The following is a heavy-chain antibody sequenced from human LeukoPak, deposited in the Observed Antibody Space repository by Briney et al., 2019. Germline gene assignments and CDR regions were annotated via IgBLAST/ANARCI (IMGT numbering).Heavy chain of an antibody. V-gene: IGHV4-4*02. J-gene: IGHJ4*02. CDR1: GGSISGTNW. CDR2: VNLQGST. CDR3: AREGGPYRPLDY. Sequence: SGTLSLTCGVSGGSISGTNWWSWVRQPPGQGLEWIGEVNLQGSTNYNPSLKSRVAISVDKSENHISLKLTSVTAADTAVYYCAREGGPYRPLDYSGQGTLVTVAS.